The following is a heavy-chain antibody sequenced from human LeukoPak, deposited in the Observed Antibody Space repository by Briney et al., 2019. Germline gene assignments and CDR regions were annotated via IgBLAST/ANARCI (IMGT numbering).Heavy chain of an antibody. CDR3: ARGSCSSTRCYRDDY. CDR2: INPNSGGT. D-gene: IGHD2-2*02. V-gene: IGHV1-2*02. J-gene: IGHJ4*02. CDR1: GYTFTSYG. Sequence: ASVKVSCKASGYTFTSYGISWVRQAPGQGLEWLGWINPNSGGTNYAQKFQGRVTMARDTSTSTAYMELSRLTSDDTAVYYCARGSCSSTRCYRDDYWGQGTLVTVSS.